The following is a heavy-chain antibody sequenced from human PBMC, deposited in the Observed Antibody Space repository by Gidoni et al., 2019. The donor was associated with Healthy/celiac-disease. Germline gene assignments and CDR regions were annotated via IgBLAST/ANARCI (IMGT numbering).Heavy chain of an antibody. CDR3: ARPGMVTTWVRNWYFDL. Sequence: QVQLQESGPGLVKPSETLSLTCTVSGYSISSGYYWGWIRQPPGKGLEWIGSIYHSGSTYYNPSLKSRVTISVDTSKNQFSLKLSSVTAADTAVYYCARPGMVTTWVRNWYFDLWGRGTLVTVSS. V-gene: IGHV4-38-2*02. CDR1: GYSISSGYY. D-gene: IGHD4-17*01. J-gene: IGHJ2*01. CDR2: IYHSGST.